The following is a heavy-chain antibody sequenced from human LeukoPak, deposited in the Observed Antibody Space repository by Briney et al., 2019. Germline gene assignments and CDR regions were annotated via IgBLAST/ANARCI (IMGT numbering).Heavy chain of an antibody. Sequence: SVKVSCKASGGTFSSYAISWVRQAPGQGLEWMGRIIPILGVPNYAQKFQGRVTITADKSTSTAYMELSSLRSEDTVVYYCARERVTRVTRGGGGYYYYGMDVWGQGTTVTVSS. CDR2: IIPILGVP. CDR1: GGTFSSYA. CDR3: ARERVTRVTRGGGGYYYYGMDV. J-gene: IGHJ6*02. V-gene: IGHV1-69*04. D-gene: IGHD4-17*01.